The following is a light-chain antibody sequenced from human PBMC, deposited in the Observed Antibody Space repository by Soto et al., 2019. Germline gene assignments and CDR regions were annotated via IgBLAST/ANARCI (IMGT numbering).Light chain of an antibody. CDR3: QSYDSSLIGLI. J-gene: IGLJ2*01. V-gene: IGLV1-40*01. CDR2: VNT. CDR1: NSNIGAGSA. Sequence: QSALTQPPSVSGAPGQRVTISCTGSNSNIGAGSAVNWYQHFPGTAPKLLIYVNTNRPSGVPDRFSGSKSGSSASLAITGLQAEDEADYYCQSYDSSLIGLIFGLGTKLTVL.